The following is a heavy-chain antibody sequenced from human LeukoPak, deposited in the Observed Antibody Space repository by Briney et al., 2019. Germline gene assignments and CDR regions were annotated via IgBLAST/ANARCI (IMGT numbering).Heavy chain of an antibody. V-gene: IGHV1-18*01. Sequence: GASVKVSCKASGYTFTSYGISWVRQAPGQGLEWMGWISACNGNTNYAQKLQGRVTMTTDTSTSTAYMELRSLRSDDTAVYYCARVLKLYYYDSSGYSDYWGQGTLVTVSS. CDR2: ISACNGNT. CDR1: GYTFTSYG. CDR3: ARVLKLYYYDSSGYSDY. D-gene: IGHD3-22*01. J-gene: IGHJ4*02.